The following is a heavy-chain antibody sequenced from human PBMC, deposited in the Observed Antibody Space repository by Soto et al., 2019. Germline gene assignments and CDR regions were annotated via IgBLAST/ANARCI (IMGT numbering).Heavy chain of an antibody. CDR2: ISYDGNNE. CDR3: ARGPSTPYGRGPEDH. D-gene: IGHD2-2*01. CDR1: GFNLNRFA. V-gene: IGHV3-30*09. J-gene: IGHJ4*02. Sequence: QVQMVESGGGLVQPGRSLRLTCTASGFNLNRFAIHWVRQAPGKGLEWVAVISYDGNNEYVAVPLRDRFAISRDNSQHTVFLQTDDVRVEDTARYYCARGPSTPYGRGPEDHWGQGSLVIVSS.